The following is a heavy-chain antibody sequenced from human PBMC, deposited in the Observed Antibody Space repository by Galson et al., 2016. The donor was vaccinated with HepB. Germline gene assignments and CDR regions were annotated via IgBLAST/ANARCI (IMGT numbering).Heavy chain of an antibody. D-gene: IGHD3-10*01. CDR3: ARRPPGIDAPND. J-gene: IGHJ4*02. V-gene: IGHV5-10-1*01. Sequence: QSGAEVKKPGESLRISCKGSGYSFTSYWITWVRQMPGKGLEWLGTIDPSDSDTKYSPSFQGHVTISAEKSINTAYLQWGSLKASDTAMYYCARRPPGIDAPNDWGQGTLVPVSS. CDR1: GYSFTSYW. CDR2: IDPSDSDT.